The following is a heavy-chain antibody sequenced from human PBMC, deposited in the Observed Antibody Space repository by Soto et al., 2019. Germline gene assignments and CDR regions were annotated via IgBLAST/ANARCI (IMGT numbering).Heavy chain of an antibody. CDR2: IYHSGST. CDR3: AKREVTAPNWFDP. D-gene: IGHD2-21*02. Sequence: SETLSLTCGVSGGSISISNWWSWVRQPPGKGLEWIGEIYHSGSTNYNPSLKSRVTISVDKSKNQFSLRAEDTAVYYCAKREVTAPNWFDPWGQGTLVTVSS. V-gene: IGHV4-4*02. J-gene: IGHJ5*02. CDR1: GGSISISNW.